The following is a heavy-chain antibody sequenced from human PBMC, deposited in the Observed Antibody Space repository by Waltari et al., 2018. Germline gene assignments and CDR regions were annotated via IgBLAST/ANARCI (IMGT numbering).Heavy chain of an antibody. Sequence: QVQLVESGGGVVQPGRSLRLSCAASGFTVSSYGMHWVRRAPGKGLEWVAVIWYDGSNKYYADSVKGRFTISRDNSKNTLYLQMNSLRAEDTAVYYCARPYSSGFTYYYYMDVWGKGTTVTVSS. V-gene: IGHV3-33*01. CDR2: IWYDGSNK. D-gene: IGHD6-19*01. J-gene: IGHJ6*03. CDR1: GFTVSSYG. CDR3: ARPYSSGFTYYYYMDV.